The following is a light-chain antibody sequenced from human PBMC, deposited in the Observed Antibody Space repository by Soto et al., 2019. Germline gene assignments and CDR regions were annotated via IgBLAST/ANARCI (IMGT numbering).Light chain of an antibody. J-gene: IGLJ2*01. CDR1: SSDVGGYNY. CDR3: SSFAGNNNFV. CDR2: EVS. V-gene: IGLV2-8*01. Sequence: QSALTQPPSASGSPGQSVTISCTGTSSDVGGYNYVSWYQQHPGKAPKLMISEVSKRPSGVPDRFSGSMSGNTASLTVSGRQAEDEADYYCSSFAGNNNFVFGGGTKLTVL.